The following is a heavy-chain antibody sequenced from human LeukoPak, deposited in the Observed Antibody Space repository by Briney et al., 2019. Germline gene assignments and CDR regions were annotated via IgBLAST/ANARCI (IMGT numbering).Heavy chain of an antibody. J-gene: IGHJ4*02. Sequence: GGSLRLSCAASGFTFSSYAMSWVRQAPGKGLEWVSAISGRGGSTYYADSVKGRFTISRDNSKNTLYLQMNSLRAEDTAVYYCAKAPYSSSWTFDYWGQGTLVTVSS. V-gene: IGHV3-23*01. CDR3: AKAPYSSSWTFDY. CDR1: GFTFSSYA. D-gene: IGHD6-13*01. CDR2: ISGRGGST.